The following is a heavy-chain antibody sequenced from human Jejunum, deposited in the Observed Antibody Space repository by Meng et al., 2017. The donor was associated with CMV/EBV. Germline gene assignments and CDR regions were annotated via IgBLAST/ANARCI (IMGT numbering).Heavy chain of an antibody. J-gene: IGHJ3*02. Sequence: FNFSTYWMHWVRQVPGEGLVWVSRVDSYGGSTTYADSVRGRFTISRDNAKNTLYLQMNSLRAEDTAVYYCASRVGVVGATHGAFDIWGQGTMVTVSS. V-gene: IGHV3-74*01. CDR2: VDSYGGST. CDR3: ASRVGVVGATHGAFDI. CDR1: FNFSTYW. D-gene: IGHD1-26*01.